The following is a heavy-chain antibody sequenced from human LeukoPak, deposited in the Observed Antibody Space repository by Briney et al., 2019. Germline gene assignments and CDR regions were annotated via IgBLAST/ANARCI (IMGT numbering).Heavy chain of an antibody. CDR3: ARVDFWSGYYMNYYYYGMDV. CDR2: INSEGIST. Sequence: TGGSLRLSCAASGFTFSTYWMHWVRQAPGKGLVWVSRINSEGISTNYADSVKGRFTISRDNSKNTLYLQMNSLRAEDTAVYYCARVDFWSGYYMNYYYYGMDVWGQGTTVTVSS. CDR1: GFTFSTYW. V-gene: IGHV3-74*01. D-gene: IGHD3-3*01. J-gene: IGHJ6*02.